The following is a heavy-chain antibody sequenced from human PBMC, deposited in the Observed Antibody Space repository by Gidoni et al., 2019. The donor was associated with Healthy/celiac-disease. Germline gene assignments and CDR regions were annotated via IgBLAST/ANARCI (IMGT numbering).Heavy chain of an antibody. J-gene: IGHJ5*02. CDR1: GFTFSSSW. CDR2: INSDGSST. CDR3: ARGMRSSGPGNNWFDP. D-gene: IGHD6-19*01. Sequence: EVQLVESGGGLVQPGGSLRLSCAASGFTFSSSWMHWVRQAPGKGLVWVSRINSDGSSTSYADSVKGRFTISRDNAKNTLYLQMNSLRAEDTAVYYCARGMRSSGPGNNWFDPWGQGTLVTVSS. V-gene: IGHV3-74*01.